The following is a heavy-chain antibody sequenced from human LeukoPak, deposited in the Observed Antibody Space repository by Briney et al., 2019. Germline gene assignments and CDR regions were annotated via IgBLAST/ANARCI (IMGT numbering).Heavy chain of an antibody. CDR1: GYTFISYA. V-gene: IGHV7-4-1*02. J-gene: IGHJ4*02. Sequence: GASVKVSCKASGYTFISYAMNWVRQAPGQGLEWMGWINTNTGNPTYAQGFTGRFVFSLDTSVSTSYLQISSLKAEDTAVYYCARGDQYYDYVWGSYRYKAFDYWGQGTLVTVSS. CDR2: INTNTGNP. CDR3: ARGDQYYDYVWGSYRYKAFDY. D-gene: IGHD3-16*02.